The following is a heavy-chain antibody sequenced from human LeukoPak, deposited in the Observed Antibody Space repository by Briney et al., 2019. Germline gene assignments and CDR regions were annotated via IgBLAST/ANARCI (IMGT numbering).Heavy chain of an antibody. D-gene: IGHD3-22*01. Sequence: ASVTVSCKASGYTFTSYGISWVRQAPGQGLEWMGWISAYNGNTNYAQKLQGRVTMTTDTSTSTAYMELRSLRSDDTAVYYCARVVLYYDSSGYYWREIRGVDYWGQGTLVTVSS. CDR3: ARVVLYYDSSGYYWREIRGVDY. CDR1: GYTFTSYG. CDR2: ISAYNGNT. J-gene: IGHJ4*02. V-gene: IGHV1-18*01.